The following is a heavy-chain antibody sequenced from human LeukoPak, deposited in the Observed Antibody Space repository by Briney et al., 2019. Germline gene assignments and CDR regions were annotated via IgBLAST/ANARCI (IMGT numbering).Heavy chain of an antibody. Sequence: PGGSLRLSCAASGFTFSNYWMSWVRQTPGKGLEWVANIKQDGSEKYYVDSVKGRFTISRDNAKNSLYLQMNSLRAEDTALYYCASNYGDYKLFDYWGQGTLVTVSS. CDR1: GFTFSNYW. D-gene: IGHD4-17*01. J-gene: IGHJ4*02. CDR3: ASNYGDYKLFDY. CDR2: IKQDGSEK. V-gene: IGHV3-7*03.